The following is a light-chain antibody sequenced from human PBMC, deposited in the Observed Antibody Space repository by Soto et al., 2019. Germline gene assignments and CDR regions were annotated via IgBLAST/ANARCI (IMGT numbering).Light chain of an antibody. CDR2: EVT. V-gene: IGLV2-14*01. J-gene: IGLJ1*01. Sequence: QSVLTQPASMSGSPGQSITISCTGTSSDVGAYIYVSWYQHHPGKAPKVMIYEVTNRPSGVSDRFSGSKSGNTASLTISGLQAEDEADYYCCSYTSSRTYVFGTGTKLTVL. CDR1: SSDVGAYIY. CDR3: CSYTSSRTYV.